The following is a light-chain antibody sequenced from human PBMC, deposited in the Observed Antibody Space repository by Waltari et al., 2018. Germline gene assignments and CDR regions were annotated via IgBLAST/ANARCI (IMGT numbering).Light chain of an antibody. V-gene: IGKV3-15*01. CDR1: QSISNH. CDR2: GAS. CDR3: QQYDKWPLT. Sequence: EVVMTQSPATLSVSPGERATLSCRASQSISNHLAWYQQKPGQAPRLLVYGASTRATGIPARFSDSGSGTEFTLTISGPQSEDFAVYYCQQYDKWPLTFGGGTRVEI. J-gene: IGKJ4*01.